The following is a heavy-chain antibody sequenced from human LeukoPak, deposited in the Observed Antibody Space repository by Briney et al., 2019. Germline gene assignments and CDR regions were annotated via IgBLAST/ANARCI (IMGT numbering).Heavy chain of an antibody. J-gene: IGHJ5*02. D-gene: IGHD3-10*01. CDR1: GYTFTSYG. V-gene: IGHV1-18*01. Sequence: ASVKVSCKASGYTFTSYGISWVRQAPGQGLEWMGWISAYNGNTNYAQKLQGRVTMTTDTSTSTAYMELRSLRSDDTAVYYCAREGPSGSYYNGENWFDPWGQGTLVTVSS. CDR3: AREGPSGSYYNGENWFDP. CDR2: ISAYNGNT.